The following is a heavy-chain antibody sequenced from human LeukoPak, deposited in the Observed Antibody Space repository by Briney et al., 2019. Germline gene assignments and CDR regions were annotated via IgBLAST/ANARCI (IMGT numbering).Heavy chain of an antibody. J-gene: IGHJ6*02. Sequence: SVKVSCKASGFTFTSSAVQWVRQARGQRLEWVGWIVVGSGNTNYAQKLQERVTITRDMSTSTAYMELSSLRSEDTAVYYCAAGYCSGGSCYPYYYYGMDVWGQGTTVTVSS. V-gene: IGHV1-58*01. CDR2: IVVGSGNT. D-gene: IGHD2-15*01. CDR1: GFTFTSSA. CDR3: AAGYCSGGSCYPYYYYGMDV.